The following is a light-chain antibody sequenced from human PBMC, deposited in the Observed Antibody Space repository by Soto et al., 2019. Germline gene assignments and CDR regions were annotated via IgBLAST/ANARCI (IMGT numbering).Light chain of an antibody. J-gene: IGKJ1*01. V-gene: IGKV1-5*01. CDR3: QQYDNYRA. Sequence: DIHTTECPATLPAFVEDRVTVTCRASQSISRWLAWYQQKPGKAPKLLIYDASTLESGVPSRFSGSGSGTEFTLSIGSLQPDHFATYLCQQYDNYRAFGPGTKVDIK. CDR2: DAS. CDR1: QSISRW.